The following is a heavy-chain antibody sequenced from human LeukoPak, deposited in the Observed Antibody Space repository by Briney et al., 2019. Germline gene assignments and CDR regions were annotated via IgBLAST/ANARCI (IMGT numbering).Heavy chain of an antibody. CDR2: IRSKAYGGTT. CDR1: GFTFGDYA. Sequence: PGGSLRLSCTASGFTFGDYAMSWVRQAPGKGLEWVGFIRSKAYGGTTEYAASVKGRFTISRDDSKSIAYLQMNSLKTEDTAVYYRTSSSWSRLDYWGQGTLVTVSS. D-gene: IGHD6-13*01. V-gene: IGHV3-49*04. J-gene: IGHJ4*02. CDR3: TSSSWSRLDY.